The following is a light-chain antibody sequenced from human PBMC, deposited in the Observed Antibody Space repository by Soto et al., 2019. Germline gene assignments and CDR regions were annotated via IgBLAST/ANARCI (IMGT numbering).Light chain of an antibody. Sequence: QSVLTQSASVSGSPGQSTTISCTGTSSDVGGYNYVSWYQQHPGKAPKVLIYEVNDRPSGVSNRFSGSKSGNTASLTISGLQAEDEGDYYCSSYTSSKTVVFGTGTKLTVL. CDR1: SSDVGGYNY. V-gene: IGLV2-14*01. CDR2: EVN. J-gene: IGLJ1*01. CDR3: SSYTSSKTVV.